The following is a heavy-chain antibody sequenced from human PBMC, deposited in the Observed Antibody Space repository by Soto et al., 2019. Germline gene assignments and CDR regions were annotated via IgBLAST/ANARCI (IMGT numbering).Heavy chain of an antibody. V-gene: IGHV4-30-4*01. CDR1: GGSISSGDYY. Sequence: SETLSLTCTVSGGSISSGDYYWSWIRQPPGKGLEWIGYIYYSGSTYYNPSLKSRVTISVDTSKNQFSLKLSSVTAADTAVYYCARDQGYSYGLYCFDYWGQGTLVTVSS. CDR2: IYYSGST. J-gene: IGHJ4*02. CDR3: ARDQGYSYGLYCFDY. D-gene: IGHD5-18*01.